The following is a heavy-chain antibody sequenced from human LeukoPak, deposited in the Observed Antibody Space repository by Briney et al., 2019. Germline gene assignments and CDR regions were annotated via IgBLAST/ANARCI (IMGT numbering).Heavy chain of an antibody. CDR3: TRGQQLVGD. D-gene: IGHD6-13*01. Sequence: GGSLRLSCAASGFTFSSYWMHWFRQAPGKGLVWVSRINPDGGSTAYADSVKGRFTISRDNAKNTLYLQMNSLRVEDTTVYYCTRGQQLVGDWGQGTLVTVSS. J-gene: IGHJ4*02. V-gene: IGHV3-74*01. CDR1: GFTFSSYW. CDR2: INPDGGST.